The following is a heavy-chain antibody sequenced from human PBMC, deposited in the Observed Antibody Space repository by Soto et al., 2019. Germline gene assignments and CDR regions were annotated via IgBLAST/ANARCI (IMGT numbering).Heavy chain of an antibody. D-gene: IGHD4-17*01. Sequence: EVQLLESGGGLVQPGESLRLSCAASGFTFSSYAMIWVRQAPGKGLEWVSVVSGSGGSTYYVDSVKGRFTISRDNSKNTLYRQMNSLRAEDTAVYYCAKSVNRHYYYTMDVWGQGTTVTVSS. CDR3: AKSVNRHYYYTMDV. CDR1: GFTFSSYA. V-gene: IGHV3-23*01. CDR2: VSGSGGST. J-gene: IGHJ6*02.